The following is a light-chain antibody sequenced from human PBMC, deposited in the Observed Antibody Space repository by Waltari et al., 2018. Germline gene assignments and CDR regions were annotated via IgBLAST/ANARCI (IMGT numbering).Light chain of an antibody. CDR2: GAS. Sequence: IALTQSPATLSLSPGDRATLSCWASQCVPRNFLAWYQHIPGQAPRLLIYGASSRASDIPDRFSGSGSGTGFTLTISGLGPEDSAMYYCQQSGDSLWTFGQGTKVEIK. CDR1: QCVPRNF. CDR3: QQSGDSLWT. V-gene: IGKV3-20*01. J-gene: IGKJ1*01.